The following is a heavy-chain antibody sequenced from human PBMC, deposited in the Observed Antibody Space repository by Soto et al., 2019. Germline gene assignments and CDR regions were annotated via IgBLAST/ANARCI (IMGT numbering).Heavy chain of an antibody. CDR2: IKSKTDGGTT. CDR1: GFTFSNAW. J-gene: IGHJ6*02. V-gene: IGHV3-15*07. D-gene: IGHD3-10*01. Sequence: GGSLRLSCAASGFTFSNAWMNWVRQAPGKGLEWVGRIKSKTDGGTTDYAAPVKGRFTISRDDSKNTLYLQMNSLKTEDTAVYYCTTSRTTYYYGSGSSNYYGMDVWGQGTTVTVSS. CDR3: TTSRTTYYYGSGSSNYYGMDV.